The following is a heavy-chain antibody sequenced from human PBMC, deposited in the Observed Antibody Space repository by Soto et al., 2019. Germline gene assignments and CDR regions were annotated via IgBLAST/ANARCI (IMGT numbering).Heavy chain of an antibody. J-gene: IGHJ4*02. CDR3: ARELALAVAGG. D-gene: IGHD6-19*01. CDR1: GGSISSSSYY. Sequence: QLQLQESGPGLVKPSETLSLTCTVSGGSISSSSYYWGWIRQPPGKGLEWIGSIYYSGSTYYNPSLKSRVTISVDTSKNQFSLKLSSATAADTAVYYCARELALAVAGGWGQGTLVTVSS. CDR2: IYYSGST. V-gene: IGHV4-39*02.